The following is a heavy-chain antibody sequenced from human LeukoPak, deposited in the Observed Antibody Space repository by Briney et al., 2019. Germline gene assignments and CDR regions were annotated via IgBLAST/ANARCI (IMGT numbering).Heavy chain of an antibody. D-gene: IGHD2-21*02. CDR3: VRKNRDFNAAFDI. CDR2: TYSDSST. CDR1: GFTVSNNY. V-gene: IGHV3-53*01. J-gene: IGHJ3*02. Sequence: GGSLRLSCAASGFTVSNNYMSWVRQAPGKGLEWVSITYSDSSTNCADSVKGRFTISRDTSQNTLSLQMNSLRAEDTAVYYCVRKNRDFNAAFDIWGQGTVVTVSS.